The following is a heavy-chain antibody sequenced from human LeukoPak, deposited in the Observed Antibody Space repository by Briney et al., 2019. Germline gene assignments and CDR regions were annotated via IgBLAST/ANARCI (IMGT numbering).Heavy chain of an antibody. D-gene: IGHD3-3*01. J-gene: IGHJ4*02. Sequence: PGGSLRLSCAASGFTFSSYSTSWVRQAPGKGLEWVSAISGSGGSTYYADSVKGRFTISRDNSKNTLYLQMNSLRAEDTAVYYCAKVGDFWSGHPLNYFEHWGRGTLVTVSS. CDR2: ISGSGGST. V-gene: IGHV3-23*01. CDR1: GFTFSSYS. CDR3: AKVGDFWSGHPLNYFEH.